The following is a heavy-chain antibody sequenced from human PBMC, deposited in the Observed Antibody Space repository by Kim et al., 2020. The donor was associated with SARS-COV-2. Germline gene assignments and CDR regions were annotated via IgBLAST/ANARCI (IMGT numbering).Heavy chain of an antibody. CDR3: TRDDGQPGDY. V-gene: IGHV3-30*07. CDR2: SRK. J-gene: IGHJ4*02. D-gene: IGHD6-13*01. Sequence: SRKSYSASGRGRIKISRDNAKNTLYLQMDSLRAEDTAVYYCTRDDGQPGDYWGQGTLVSVSS.